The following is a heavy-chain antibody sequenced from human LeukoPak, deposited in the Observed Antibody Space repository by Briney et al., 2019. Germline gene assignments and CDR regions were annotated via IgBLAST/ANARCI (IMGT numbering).Heavy chain of an antibody. CDR3: AKETALVGGHSAIFDH. Sequence: GGSLRLSCAASGFTFSGYTMNWVRQAPGKGPEWVSSISGSGITTNYADSVKGRFTISRDYSKNTLYLQMSSLRAEDTAVYYCAKETALVGGHSAIFDHWGQGTLVTVSS. CDR2: ISGSGITT. CDR1: GFTFSGYT. J-gene: IGHJ4*02. D-gene: IGHD3-3*01. V-gene: IGHV3-23*01.